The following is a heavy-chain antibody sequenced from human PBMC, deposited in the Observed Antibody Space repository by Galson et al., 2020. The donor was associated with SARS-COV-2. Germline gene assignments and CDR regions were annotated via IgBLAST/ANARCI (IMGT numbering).Heavy chain of an antibody. V-gene: IGHV1-2*02. J-gene: IGHJ4*02. Sequence: ASVKVSCTASGYSFGDFFIHWVRQAPGQGLEWVGWINPNSGVATYAEKFEGRVTMTRDRSINTAYLELSGLTSDDTAMYYCTRDKVSTMIRDEFDSWGPGALVTVSS. CDR3: TRDKVSTMIRDEFDS. CDR2: INPNSGVA. CDR1: GYSFGDFF. D-gene: IGHD2-8*01.